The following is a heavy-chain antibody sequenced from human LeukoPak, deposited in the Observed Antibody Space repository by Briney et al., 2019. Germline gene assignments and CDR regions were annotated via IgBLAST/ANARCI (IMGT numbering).Heavy chain of an antibody. CDR1: GYTFTGYY. V-gene: IGHV1-8*02. CDR3: AGIAAAEGGYYYYGMDV. D-gene: IGHD6-13*01. Sequence: GASVKVSCKASGYTFTGYYMHWVRQAPGQGLEWMGWMNPNSGNTGYAQKFQGRVTMTRNTSISTAYMELSSLRSEDTAVNYCAGIAAAEGGYYYYGMDVWGQGTTVTVSS. CDR2: MNPNSGNT. J-gene: IGHJ6*02.